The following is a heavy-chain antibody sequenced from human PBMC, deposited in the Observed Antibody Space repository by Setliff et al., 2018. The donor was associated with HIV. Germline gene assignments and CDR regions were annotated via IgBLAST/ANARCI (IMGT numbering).Heavy chain of an antibody. CDR1: GDPINSHY. J-gene: IGHJ3*01. V-gene: IGHV4-59*11. CDR2: IPYNEYT. D-gene: IGHD1-26*01. Sequence: SETLSLTCTVSGDPINSHYWSWIRQPPGEGLEWIGHIPYNEYTNYNPSLKSRVTISLGTSKKHFSLDLYSVTAADTAVYYCARDHNSGTLHAFDLWGQGTKVTVSS. CDR3: ARDHNSGTLHAFDL.